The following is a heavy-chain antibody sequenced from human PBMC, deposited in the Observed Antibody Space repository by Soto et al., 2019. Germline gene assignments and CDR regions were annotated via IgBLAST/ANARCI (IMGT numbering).Heavy chain of an antibody. V-gene: IGHV4-59*01. D-gene: IGHD6-19*01. CDR2: IYYSGST. Sequence: PSETLSLTCTVSGGSISNYYWSWIRQPPGKGLEWIGYIYYSGSTNYNPSLKSRVTISVDTSKNQFSLKLSSVTAADTAVYYCARDRGRAGTTTGKYYYYGMDVWGQGTTVTVSS. J-gene: IGHJ6*02. CDR1: GGSISNYY. CDR3: ARDRGRAGTTTGKYYYYGMDV.